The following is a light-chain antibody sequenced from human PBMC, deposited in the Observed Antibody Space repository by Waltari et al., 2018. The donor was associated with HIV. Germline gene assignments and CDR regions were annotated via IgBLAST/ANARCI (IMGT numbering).Light chain of an antibody. J-gene: IGLJ3*02. CDR1: SSNIGKSSV. Sequence: QSVLTQPPSVSAAPGQKVTISCSGGSSNIGKSSVSWYQQLPGTAPKLLIYGNNKRPSGVPDRFSGSKSGTSASLAITGLQAEDEADYYCQSYDSSLSGWVFGGGTKLTVL. V-gene: IGLV1-40*01. CDR2: GNN. CDR3: QSYDSSLSGWV.